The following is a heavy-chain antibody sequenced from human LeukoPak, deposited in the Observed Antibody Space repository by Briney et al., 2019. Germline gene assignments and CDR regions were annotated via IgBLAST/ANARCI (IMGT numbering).Heavy chain of an antibody. CDR2: VNHRGDT. V-gene: IGHV4-34*01. D-gene: IGHD1-1*01. Sequence: SETLCLTCAVSGGSFTGYYWSWIRQSPGKGLQWIAEVNHRGDTNYNPSVKGRVTISVDTSKNQFSLKVTSLTAADTAVYYCARGPTISETGYFDYWGQGTLVTVSS. CDR1: GGSFTGYY. J-gene: IGHJ4*03. CDR3: ARGPTISETGYFDY.